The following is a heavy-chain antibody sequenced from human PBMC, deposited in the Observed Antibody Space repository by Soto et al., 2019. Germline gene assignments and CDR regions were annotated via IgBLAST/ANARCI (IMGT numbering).Heavy chain of an antibody. J-gene: IGHJ4*02. V-gene: IGHV4-30-2*01. CDR3: ARAIGWFGELLGGYYFDY. CDR1: GGSISSGGYS. Sequence: SETLSLTCAVSGGSISSGGYSWSWIRQPPGKGLERIGYIYHSGSTYYNPSLKSRVTISVDRSKNQFSLKLSSVTAADTAVYYCARAIGWFGELLGGYYFDYWGQGTLVTVSS. CDR2: IYHSGST. D-gene: IGHD3-10*01.